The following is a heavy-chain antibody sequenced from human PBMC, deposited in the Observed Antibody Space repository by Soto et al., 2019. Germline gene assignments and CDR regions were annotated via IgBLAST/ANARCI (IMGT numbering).Heavy chain of an antibody. V-gene: IGHV1-69*01. CDR2: IIPLFGTP. CDR3: ARDRDDYGSGNYYNRIDF. Sequence: QVQLVQSGAEVKKPGSSVKVSCKASGGIFSTYAISWLRQAPGQGLEWMGGIIPLFGTPNYAQRFQGRVTINADESTSTAYMELSRLRSEDTAVYYCARDRDDYGSGNYYNRIDFWGQRTLVTVSS. CDR1: GGIFSTYA. D-gene: IGHD3-10*01. J-gene: IGHJ4*02.